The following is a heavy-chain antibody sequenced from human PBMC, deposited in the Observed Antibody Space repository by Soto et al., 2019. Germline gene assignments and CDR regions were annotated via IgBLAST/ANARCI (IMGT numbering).Heavy chain of an antibody. CDR2: ISYDGSNK. CDR3: ARVRHQLLFYYCYDTDV. Sequence: QVQLVESGGGVVQPGRSLRLSCAASGFTFSSYAMHWVRQAPGKGLEWVAVISYDGSNKYYADSVKGRFTISRDNSKNTLYLQMNSLRAEDTAVYYCARVRHQLLFYYCYDTDVWGQGTTVTVSS. CDR1: GFTFSSYA. V-gene: IGHV3-30-3*01. J-gene: IGHJ6*02. D-gene: IGHD2-2*01.